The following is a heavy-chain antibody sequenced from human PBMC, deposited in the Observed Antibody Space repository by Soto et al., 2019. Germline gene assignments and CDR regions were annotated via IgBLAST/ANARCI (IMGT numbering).Heavy chain of an antibody. D-gene: IGHD2-15*01. V-gene: IGHV3-11*06. Sequence: GGSLRLSCAASGFTFSDYYMSWIRQAPGKGLEWVSYISSSSSYTNYADSVKGRFTISRDNAKNSLYLQMNSLRAEDTAVYYCARDSRMVVAATYYYYGMDVWGQGTTVTVSS. CDR3: ARDSRMVVAATYYYYGMDV. J-gene: IGHJ6*02. CDR1: GFTFSDYY. CDR2: ISSSSSYT.